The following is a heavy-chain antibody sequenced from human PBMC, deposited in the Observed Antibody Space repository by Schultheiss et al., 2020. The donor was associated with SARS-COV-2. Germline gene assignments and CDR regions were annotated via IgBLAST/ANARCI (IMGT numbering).Heavy chain of an antibody. V-gene: IGHV2-5*01. D-gene: IGHD3-3*01. Sequence: SGPTLVKPTQTLTLTCTFSGFSLSTSGVRVGWIRQPPGKALEWLALIYWNDDKRYSPSLKSRLTITKDTSKNQVVLTMTNMDPVDTATYYCAHRQKLRFLEWLLFDYWGQGTLVTVSS. CDR2: IYWNDDK. CDR3: AHRQKLRFLEWLLFDY. J-gene: IGHJ4*02. CDR1: GFSLSTSGVR.